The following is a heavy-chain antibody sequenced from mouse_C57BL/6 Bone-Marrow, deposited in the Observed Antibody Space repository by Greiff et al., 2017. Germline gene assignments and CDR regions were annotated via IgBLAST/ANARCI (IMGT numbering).Heavy chain of an antibody. Sequence: QVQLQQPGAELVKPGASVKLSCKASGYTFTSYWMPWVKQRPGQGLEWIGMIHPDSGSTNYNEKFKSKATLTGDKSSSTAYMQLSSLTSEDSAVYYCALSTMVRGLAYWGRGTVVTVSA. CDR1: GYTFTSYW. D-gene: IGHD2-1*01. CDR2: IHPDSGST. V-gene: IGHV1-64*01. CDR3: ALSTMVRGLAY. J-gene: IGHJ3*01.